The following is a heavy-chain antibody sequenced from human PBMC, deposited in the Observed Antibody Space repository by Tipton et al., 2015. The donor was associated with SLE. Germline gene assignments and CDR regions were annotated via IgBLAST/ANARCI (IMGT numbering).Heavy chain of an antibody. Sequence: TLSLTCAVYGGSFSGYYWSWIRQPPGKGLEWFGEINHSGSTSYNPSLKSRVTISVDTSKNQFSLKLSSVTAADTAVYYCARQEMATIRAFDIWGQGTMVTVSS. CDR1: GGSFSGYY. CDR3: ARQEMATIRAFDI. V-gene: IGHV4-34*01. D-gene: IGHD5-24*01. J-gene: IGHJ3*02. CDR2: INHSGST.